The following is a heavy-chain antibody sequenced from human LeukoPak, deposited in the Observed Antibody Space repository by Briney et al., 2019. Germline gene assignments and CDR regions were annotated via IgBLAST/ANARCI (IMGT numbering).Heavy chain of an antibody. Sequence: GGSLRLSCAASGFTFSNAAMNWVRQAPGKGLEGVSAISHIGPYTFHADSVKGRFTISRDNSKNTLYLQMNSPRAEDTAVYYCAKDSIVVVPAPSVFDYWGQGTLVTVSS. CDR3: AKDSIVVVPAPSVFDY. CDR2: ISHIGPYT. V-gene: IGHV3-23*01. D-gene: IGHD2-2*01. CDR1: GFTFSNAA. J-gene: IGHJ4*02.